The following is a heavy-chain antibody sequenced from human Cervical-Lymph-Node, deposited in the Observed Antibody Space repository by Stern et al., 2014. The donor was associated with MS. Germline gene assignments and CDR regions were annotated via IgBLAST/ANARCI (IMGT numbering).Heavy chain of an antibody. CDR3: AGEEGEPVAGLAFNI. D-gene: IGHD6-19*01. Sequence: VQLVESGAEVKKPGSSVKVPCKASGGTISNYAVSWVRQAPGQGLEWMGGITPIFGTADYAQKFLGRVTITADESTSAAYMELSSLRPEDTAVYYCAGEEGEPVAGLAFNIWGQGTMVTVSS. J-gene: IGHJ3*02. V-gene: IGHV1-69*01. CDR1: GGTISNYA. CDR2: ITPIFGTA.